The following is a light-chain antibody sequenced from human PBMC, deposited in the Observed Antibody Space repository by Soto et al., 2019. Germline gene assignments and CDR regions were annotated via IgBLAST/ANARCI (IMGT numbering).Light chain of an antibody. V-gene: IGKV3-20*01. CDR3: QQYGSSVLT. CDR2: GAS. Sequence: EIVLTQSPDTLSLSPGERATLSCRASQSVSTNSLAWYQQKRGQAPRPLIYGASSRATGTPDRFSGSGSGTDFTLIISRLEPEDFAVYYCQQYGSSVLTFGRGTKVEIK. J-gene: IGKJ4*01. CDR1: QSVSTNS.